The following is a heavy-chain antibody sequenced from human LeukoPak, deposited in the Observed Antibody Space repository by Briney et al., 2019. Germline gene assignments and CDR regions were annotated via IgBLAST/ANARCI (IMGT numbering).Heavy chain of an antibody. Sequence: GSLRLSCAASGFTFSSYWMSWVRQAPGKGLEWVANIKQDGSEKYYVDSVKGRFTISRGNAKNSLYLQMNSLRAEDTAVYYCARDYIPYDFWSGYYTGIGYWGQGTLVTVSS. CDR1: GFTFSSYW. J-gene: IGHJ4*02. CDR3: ARDYIPYDFWSGYYTGIGY. CDR2: IKQDGSEK. V-gene: IGHV3-7*01. D-gene: IGHD3-3*01.